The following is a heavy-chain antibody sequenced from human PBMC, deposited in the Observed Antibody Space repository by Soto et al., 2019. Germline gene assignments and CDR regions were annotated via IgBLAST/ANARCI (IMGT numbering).Heavy chain of an antibody. CDR1: GFTFSDYY. CDR2: IISSGSTI. V-gene: IGHV3-11*01. CDR3: ARDGGSHCSGGSCYSYYFDY. D-gene: IGHD2-15*01. Sequence: QVQLVESGGGLVKPGGSLRLSCAASGFTFSDYYMSWIRQAPGKGLAWVSYIISSGSTIYYAESVKARFTISRDNPKISLYRQMNSLRAEDTAVYYCARDGGSHCSGGSCYSYYFDYWGQGTLVTVSS. J-gene: IGHJ4*02.